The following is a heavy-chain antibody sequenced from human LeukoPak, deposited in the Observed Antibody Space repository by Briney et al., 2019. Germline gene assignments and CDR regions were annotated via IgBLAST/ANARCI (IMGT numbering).Heavy chain of an antibody. CDR3: ARGAYYYDSSGYLNAFDI. Sequence: PGGSLRLSCAASGFTFSSYWMSWVRQAPGKGLEWVANIKQDGSEKYYVDSVKGRFTISGDNAKISLYLQMNSLRAGDTAVYYCARGAYYYDSSGYLNAFDIWGQGTMVTVSS. J-gene: IGHJ3*02. D-gene: IGHD3-22*01. CDR1: GFTFSSYW. V-gene: IGHV3-7*01. CDR2: IKQDGSEK.